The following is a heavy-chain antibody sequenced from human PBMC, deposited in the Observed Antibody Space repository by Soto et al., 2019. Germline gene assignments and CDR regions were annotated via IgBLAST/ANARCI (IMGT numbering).Heavy chain of an antibody. Sequence: QVQLVESGGGVVQPGRSLRLSCAASGFTFSSYAMHWVRQAPGKGLEWVAVISYDGSNKYYADSVKGRFTISRDNSKNTLYLQMNRLRAEDTAVYYCARDREVVPAMFYFQHWGQGTLVTVSS. CDR2: ISYDGSNK. CDR3: ARDREVVPAMFYFQH. CDR1: GFTFSSYA. J-gene: IGHJ1*01. V-gene: IGHV3-30-3*01. D-gene: IGHD2-21*02.